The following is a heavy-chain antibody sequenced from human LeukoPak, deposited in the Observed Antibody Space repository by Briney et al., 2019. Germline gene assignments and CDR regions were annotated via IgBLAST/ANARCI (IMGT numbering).Heavy chain of an antibody. CDR3: ARREVTETDAFDI. J-gene: IGHJ3*02. D-gene: IGHD4-23*01. CDR2: IYYSGSN. CDR1: GGSISSNY. Sequence: KPSETLSLTCTVSGGSISSNYWSWIRQPPGKGLEWIGYIYYSGSNNYNPSLKSRVTISVDTSKNQFSLKLSSVTAADTAVYYCARREVTETDAFDIWGQGTMVTVSS. V-gene: IGHV4-59*01.